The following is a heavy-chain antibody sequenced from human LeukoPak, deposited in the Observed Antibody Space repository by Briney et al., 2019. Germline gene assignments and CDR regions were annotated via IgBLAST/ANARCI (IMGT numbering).Heavy chain of an antibody. CDR3: ASGYSGYDFDY. Sequence: SETLSLTCTVSGGSISSYYWSWIRQPAGKGLEWIGRIYPSGSTNYNPSLKSRVTMSVNTSKNQFSLKLSSVTAADTAVYYCASGYSGYDFDYWGQGTLVTVSS. CDR1: GGSISSYY. V-gene: IGHV4-4*07. J-gene: IGHJ4*02. D-gene: IGHD5-12*01. CDR2: IYPSGST.